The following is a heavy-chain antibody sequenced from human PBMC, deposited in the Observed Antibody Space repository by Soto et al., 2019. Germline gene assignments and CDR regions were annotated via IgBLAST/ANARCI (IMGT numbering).Heavy chain of an antibody. D-gene: IGHD4-4*01. CDR1: GGSISSGGYY. CDR2: IYYSGST. J-gene: IGHJ3*02. Sequence: QVQLQESGPGLVKPSQTLSLTCTVSGGSISSGGYYWSWIRQHPGKGLEWIGYIYYSGSTHYNPSLKSRVTISIDTSKNQISLKLSSVTAADTAVYYCARDTVPPAADAFDIWGQGTMVTVSS. CDR3: ARDTVPPAADAFDI. V-gene: IGHV4-31*03.